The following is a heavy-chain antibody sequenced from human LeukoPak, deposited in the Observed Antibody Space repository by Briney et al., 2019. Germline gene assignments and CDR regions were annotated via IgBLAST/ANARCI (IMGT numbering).Heavy chain of an antibody. J-gene: IGHJ3*02. CDR2: IKQDGSDK. CDR3: AKDRWAFDI. V-gene: IGHV3-7*01. Sequence: PGGSLRLSCAASGFTFGSYWMSWVRQAPGKGLEWVANIKQDGSDKYYVDSVRGRFTISRDNSKSTLYLQMNSLRVEDTAVYYCAKDRWAFDIWGQGTMVTVS. CDR1: GFTFGSYW. D-gene: IGHD5-24*01.